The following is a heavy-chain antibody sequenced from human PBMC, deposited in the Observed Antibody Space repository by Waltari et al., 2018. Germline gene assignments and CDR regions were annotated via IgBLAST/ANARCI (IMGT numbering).Heavy chain of an antibody. V-gene: IGHV1-69-2*01. J-gene: IGHJ3*01. CDR1: AFTITNYY. Sequence: VLLLQSGAAVKKPGTTVKISCTVSAFTITNYYIQWVQEAPGKGLHWMGLVDPEDGEAIYSENFQGRVTMTADTSTDTVYMQLSSLTSDDTAIYYCATGLEDSDSASRPFDVWGQGTMVTVSS. D-gene: IGHD1-26*01. CDR3: ATGLEDSDSASRPFDV. CDR2: VDPEDGEA.